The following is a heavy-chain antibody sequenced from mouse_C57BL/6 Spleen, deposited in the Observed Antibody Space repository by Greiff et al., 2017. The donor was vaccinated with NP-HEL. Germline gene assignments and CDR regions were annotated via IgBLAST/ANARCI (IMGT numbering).Heavy chain of an antibody. CDR1: GYTFTSYW. CDR3: ARLRTRDYFDY. Sequence: QVQLQQPGAELVMPGASVKLSCKASGYTFTSYWMHWVKQRPGQGLEWIGEIDPSDSYTNYNQKFKGKATLTVDKSSITAYMQLSSLTSEDSAVYSCARLRTRDYFDYWGQGTTLTVAS. CDR2: IDPSDSYT. V-gene: IGHV1-69*01. J-gene: IGHJ2*01.